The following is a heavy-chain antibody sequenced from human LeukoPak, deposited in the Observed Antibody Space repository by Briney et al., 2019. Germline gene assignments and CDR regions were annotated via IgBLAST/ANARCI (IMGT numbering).Heavy chain of an antibody. CDR1: GFTFSSYA. CDR3: ARDLLPPRWLQLVGYFDY. CDR2: ISYDGSNK. D-gene: IGHD5-24*01. J-gene: IGHJ4*02. Sequence: GRSLRLSCAASGFTFSSYAMHWVRQAPGKGLEWVAVISYDGSNKYYADSVKGRFTISRDNSKNTLYLQMNSLRAEDTAVYYCARDLLPPRWLQLVGYFDYWGQGTLVTVSS. V-gene: IGHV3-30*04.